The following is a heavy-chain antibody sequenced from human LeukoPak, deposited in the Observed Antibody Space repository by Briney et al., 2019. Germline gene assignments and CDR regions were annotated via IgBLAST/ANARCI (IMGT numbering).Heavy chain of an antibody. CDR1: GYTFTSYA. J-gene: IGHJ4*02. CDR3: ARDPEATPFDY. D-gene: IGHD5-12*01. CDR2: INAGNGNT. Sequence: ASVKVSCKASGYTFTSYAMHWVRQAPGQRLEWMGWINAGNGNTKYSQKLQGRVTMTTDTSTSTAYMELRSLRSDDTAVYYCARDPEATPFDYWGQGTLVTVSS. V-gene: IGHV1-3*01.